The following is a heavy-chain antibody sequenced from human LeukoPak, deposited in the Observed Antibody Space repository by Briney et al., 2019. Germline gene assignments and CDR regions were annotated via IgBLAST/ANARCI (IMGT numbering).Heavy chain of an antibody. CDR1: GGSINSSSYY. CDR2: IYYSGST. Sequence: SETLSLTCTVSGGSINSSSYYWSWIRQPPGKGLEWIGYIYYSGSTNYNPSLKSRVTISVDTSKNQFSLKLSSVTAADTAVYYCARVFYGTPCGGDCVYYYGMDVWGQGTTVTVSS. V-gene: IGHV4-61*01. J-gene: IGHJ6*02. D-gene: IGHD2-21*02. CDR3: ARVFYGTPCGGDCVYYYGMDV.